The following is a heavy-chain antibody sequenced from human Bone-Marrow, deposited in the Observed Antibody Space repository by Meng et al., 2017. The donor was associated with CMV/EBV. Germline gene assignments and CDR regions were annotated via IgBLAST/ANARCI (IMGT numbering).Heavy chain of an antibody. CDR3: ARESAVDGDYALDY. D-gene: IGHD4-17*01. CDR1: GFTFSSYS. CDR2: ISSSSSTI. Sequence: GESLKISCAASGFTFSSYSMNWVRQAPGKGLEWVSYISSSSSTIYYADSVKGRFTISRDNAKNSLYLQMNSLRAEDTAVYYCARESAVDGDYALDYWGQGTLVTVSS. J-gene: IGHJ4*02. V-gene: IGHV3-48*04.